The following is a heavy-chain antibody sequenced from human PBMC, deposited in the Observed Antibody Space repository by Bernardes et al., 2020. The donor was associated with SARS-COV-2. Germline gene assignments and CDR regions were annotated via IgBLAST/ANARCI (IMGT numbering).Heavy chain of an antibody. D-gene: IGHD6-25*01. CDR1: GFTFSSYW. V-gene: IGHV3-7*01. CDR3: ARDLGSPLYYYYGMDV. CDR2: IKQDGSEK. J-gene: IGHJ6*02. Sequence: GGSLRLSRAASGFTFSSYWMSWVRQAPGKGLEWVANIKQDGSEKYYVDSVKGRFTISRDNAKNSLYLQMNSLRAEDTAVYYCARDLGSPLYYYYGMDVWGQGTTVTVSS.